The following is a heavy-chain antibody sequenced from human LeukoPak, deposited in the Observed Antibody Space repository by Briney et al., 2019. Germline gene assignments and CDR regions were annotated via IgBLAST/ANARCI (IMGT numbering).Heavy chain of an antibody. J-gene: IGHJ4*02. CDR1: GFTFSSYI. V-gene: IGHV3-48*01. CDR3: ARELTTVTTPGY. Sequence: GGSLRLSSASSGFTFSSYIMNWIRQAPGKGLEWISYISSSSTTISYADSVKGRFTISRDNAKNSLFLQMNSLRAEDTALYYCARELTTVTTPGYWGQGTLVTVSS. CDR2: ISSSSTTI. D-gene: IGHD4-17*01.